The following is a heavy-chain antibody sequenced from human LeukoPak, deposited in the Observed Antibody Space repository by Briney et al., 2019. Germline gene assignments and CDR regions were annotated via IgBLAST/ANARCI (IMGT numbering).Heavy chain of an antibody. J-gene: IGHJ6*02. CDR3: TRSHSMVRGVAYYYGMDV. CDR1: GYTFTSYD. V-gene: IGHV1-8*01. Sequence: ASVKVSCKASGYTFTSYDINWVRQATGQGLEWVGWVSPKSGNAGFAQKFQGRVTMTRNTSITTAYMELSSLRSEDTAVYYCTRSHSMVRGVAYYYGMDVWGQGTTVTVSS. CDR2: VSPKSGNA. D-gene: IGHD3-10*01.